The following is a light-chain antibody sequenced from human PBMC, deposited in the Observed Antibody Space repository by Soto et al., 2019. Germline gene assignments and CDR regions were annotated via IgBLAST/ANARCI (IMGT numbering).Light chain of an antibody. CDR1: QSISSW. J-gene: IGKJ1*01. V-gene: IGKV1-27*01. Sequence: DIQMTQSPSTLAASVGYRVTITCRASQSISSWLAWYQQKTGKVPKILIYAASTLQSGVPSRFSGSGSGTDFTLTISSLQPEDVATYYCQKYNSAPWTFGQGTKVDIK. CDR3: QKYNSAPWT. CDR2: AAS.